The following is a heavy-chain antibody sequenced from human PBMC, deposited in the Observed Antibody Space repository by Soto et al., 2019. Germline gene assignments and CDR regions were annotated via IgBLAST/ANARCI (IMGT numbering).Heavy chain of an antibody. D-gene: IGHD3-3*01. CDR2: ISYSGST. J-gene: IGHJ6*03. V-gene: IGHV4-39*01. CDR1: GGSISGSSSY. Sequence: SETLSLTCTVSGGSISGSSSYWGWIRQPPGRGLEWIGTISYSGSTYYNPSLKSRVTISVDTSKNQFSLNLSSVTAADTAVYYCAGGSYYYYYMDVWGKGTTVTVSS. CDR3: AGGSYYYYYMDV.